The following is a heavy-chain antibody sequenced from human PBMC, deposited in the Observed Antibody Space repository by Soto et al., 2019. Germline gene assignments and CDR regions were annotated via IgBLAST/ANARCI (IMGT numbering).Heavy chain of an antibody. D-gene: IGHD4-17*01. V-gene: IGHV3-64*04. Sequence: GGSLRLSCSASGFTFSSYAMHWVRQAPGKGLEYVSAISSNGGSTYYADSVKGRVTITRDTSASTAYMELSSLRSEDTAVYYCARDPLPVTTQEYFQHWGQGTLVTVSS. CDR2: ISSNGGST. CDR1: GFTFSSYA. J-gene: IGHJ1*01. CDR3: ARDPLPVTTQEYFQH.